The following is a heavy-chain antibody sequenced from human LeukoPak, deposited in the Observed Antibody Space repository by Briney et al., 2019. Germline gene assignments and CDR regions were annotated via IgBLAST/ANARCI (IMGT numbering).Heavy chain of an antibody. CDR2: ISTKGTNT. CDR3: SKERPEEYYGSGSYFDY. V-gene: IGHV3-64D*09. D-gene: IGHD3-10*01. Sequence: GGSLRLSCSASGFTFSNYAMDWVRQAPGKGLEHVSVISTKGTNTYYADSMKGRFTISRDNSKNTVYLQMNSLSAEDTAIYYCSKERPEEYYGSGSYFDYWGQGTLVTVSS. CDR1: GFTFSNYA. J-gene: IGHJ4*02.